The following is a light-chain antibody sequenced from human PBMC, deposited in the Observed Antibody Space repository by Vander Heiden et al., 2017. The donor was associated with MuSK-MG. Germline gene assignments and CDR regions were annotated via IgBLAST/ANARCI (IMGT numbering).Light chain of an antibody. J-gene: IGKJ2*01. Sequence: DIQMTQPPPSLSASVGDRVTITCRASQSNSSYLNWYQQKPGKAPKLLIYAASSMQSGVPSRFSGSGCGTNFTLTISSLQPDDFAAYYCRLNNSTPLYTFGPGTKLEIK. CDR2: AAS. CDR1: QSNSSY. CDR3: RLNNSTPLYT. V-gene: IGKV1-39*01.